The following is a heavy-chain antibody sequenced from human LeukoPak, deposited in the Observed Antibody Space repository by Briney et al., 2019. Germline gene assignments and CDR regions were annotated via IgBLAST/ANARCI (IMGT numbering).Heavy chain of an antibody. V-gene: IGHV1-18*04. D-gene: IGHD2-2*01. Sequence: ASVKVSCKASRYTFTSYGISWVRQAPGQGLEGMGWISSYNGNTNYAQKLQGRVNMTTDTSTSTAYMELRSLRSDDTAVYYCARGGRSNIVVVPAAHTYDYWGQGTLVTVSS. CDR1: RYTFTSYG. CDR2: ISSYNGNT. J-gene: IGHJ4*02. CDR3: ARGGRSNIVVVPAAHTYDY.